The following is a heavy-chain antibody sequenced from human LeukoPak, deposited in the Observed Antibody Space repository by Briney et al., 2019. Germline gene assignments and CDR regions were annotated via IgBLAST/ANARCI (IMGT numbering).Heavy chain of an antibody. CDR2: IYYSGST. D-gene: IGHD4-17*01. J-gene: IGHJ4*02. CDR3: ARVGRTVTLRREYYFDY. Sequence: SETLSLTCTVSGGSISSSSYYWGWIRQPPGKGLEWIGSIYYSGSTYYNPSLKSRVTISVDTSKNQFSLKLSSVTAADTAVYYCARVGRTVTLRREYYFDYWGQGTLVSVSS. V-gene: IGHV4-39*07. CDR1: GGSISSSSYY.